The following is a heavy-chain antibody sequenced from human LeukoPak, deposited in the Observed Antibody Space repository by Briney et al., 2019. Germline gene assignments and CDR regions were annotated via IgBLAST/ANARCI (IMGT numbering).Heavy chain of an antibody. J-gene: IGHJ4*02. D-gene: IGHD6-6*01. V-gene: IGHV1-69*04. CDR2: IIPILGIA. CDR3: ARDGRFEYSHLYYFDY. CDR1: GGTFSSYA. Sequence: SVKVSCKASGGTFSSYAISWVRQAPGQGLEWMGRIIPILGIANYAQKFQGRVTITADKSTSTAYMELSSLRSEDTAVYYCARDGRFEYSHLYYFDYWGQGTLVTVSS.